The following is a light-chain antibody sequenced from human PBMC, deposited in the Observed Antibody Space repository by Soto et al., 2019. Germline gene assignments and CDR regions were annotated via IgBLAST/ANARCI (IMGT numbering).Light chain of an antibody. Sequence: DIQMTQSPSSLSASVGYRVTITCRASQSISSYLNWYQQKPGKAPKLLIYAASSLQSGVPSRFSGSGSGTDFTLTISSLQPEDFATYYCQQSYSTWWTFGQGTTGDIK. CDR1: QSISSY. CDR3: QQSYSTWWT. V-gene: IGKV1-39*01. CDR2: AAS. J-gene: IGKJ1*01.